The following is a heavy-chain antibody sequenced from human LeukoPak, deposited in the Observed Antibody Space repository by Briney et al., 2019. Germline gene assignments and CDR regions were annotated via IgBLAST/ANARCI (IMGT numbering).Heavy chain of an antibody. CDR2: ISYSGST. CDR1: GGSISSCY. V-gene: IGHV4-59*01. Sequence: SETLSLTCTVSGGSISSCYWNWIRQPPGKGLEWIGYISYSGSTNYNPSLKSRVTISLDTSKNQFSLKVRSVTAADTAVYYCARGFDSKSTYFDYWGQGTLVTVSS. D-gene: IGHD5-12*01. J-gene: IGHJ4*02. CDR3: ARGFDSKSTYFDY.